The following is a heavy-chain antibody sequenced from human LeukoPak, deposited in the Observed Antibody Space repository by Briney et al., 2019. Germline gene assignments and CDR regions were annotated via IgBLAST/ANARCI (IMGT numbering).Heavy chain of an antibody. CDR3: AREVLIVVEPAANTIDY. CDR1: GFTFRDYT. J-gene: IGHJ4*02. Sequence: PGGSLRLSCAASGFTFRDYTMNWVRQAPGKGLGWVSAISKSGTYIKYADSVKGRFTVSRDNAKNSLFLQMNSLRVEDTAVYFCAREVLIVVEPAANTIDYWGQGTRVTVSS. D-gene: IGHD2-2*01. CDR2: ISKSGTYI. V-gene: IGHV3-21*01.